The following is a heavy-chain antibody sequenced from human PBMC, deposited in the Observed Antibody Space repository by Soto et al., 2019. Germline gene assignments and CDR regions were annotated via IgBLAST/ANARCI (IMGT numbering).Heavy chain of an antibody. V-gene: IGHV3-7*03. D-gene: IGHD3-3*01. Sequence: PGGSLRLSCAASGFTFSSYWMSWVRQAPGKGLEWVANIKQDGSEKYYVDSVKGRFTISRDNAKNSLYLQMNSLRAEDTAVYYCARGRGYYDFWSGYYTGDYYYYGMDVWGQGTTVTVSS. CDR1: GFTFSSYW. J-gene: IGHJ6*02. CDR3: ARGRGYYDFWSGYYTGDYYYYGMDV. CDR2: IKQDGSEK.